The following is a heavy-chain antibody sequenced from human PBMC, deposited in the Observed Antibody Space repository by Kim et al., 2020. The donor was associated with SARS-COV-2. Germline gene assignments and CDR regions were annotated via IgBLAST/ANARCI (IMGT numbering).Heavy chain of an antibody. V-gene: IGHV3-33*06. CDR2: IWYDGSNK. D-gene: IGHD3-22*01. J-gene: IGHJ4*02. CDR3: AKTGWKYYDSSGYPDY. CDR1: GFTFSSYA. Sequence: GGSLRLSCAASGFTFSSYAMHWVRQAPGKGLEWVAVIWYDGSNKYYADSVKGRFTISRDNSKNTLYLQMNSLRAEDTAVYYCAKTGWKYYDSSGYPDYWGQGTLVTVSS.